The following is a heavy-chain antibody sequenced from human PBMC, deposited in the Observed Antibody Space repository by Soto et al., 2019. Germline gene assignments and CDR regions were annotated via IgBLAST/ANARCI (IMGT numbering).Heavy chain of an antibody. CDR2: IYYSGST. D-gene: IGHD5-12*01. J-gene: IGHJ3*02. CDR1: GGSIGSYY. V-gene: IGHV4-59*08. CDR3: ARHSVDIVARKGNAFDI. Sequence: SETLSLTCTVSGGSIGSYYWSWIRQPPGKGLEWIGYIYYSGSTNYNPSLKSRVTISVDTSKNQFSLKLSSVTAADTAVYYCARHSVDIVARKGNAFDIWGQGTMVTVSS.